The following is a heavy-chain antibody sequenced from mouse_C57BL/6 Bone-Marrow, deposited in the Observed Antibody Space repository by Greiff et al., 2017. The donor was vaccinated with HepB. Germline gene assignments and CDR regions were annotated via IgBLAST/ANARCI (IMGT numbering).Heavy chain of an antibody. CDR3: ARWGYYGGRRSYWYFDV. Sequence: EVQVVESGGGLVQPGGSLKLSCAASGFTFSDYGMAWVRQAPRKGPEWVAFISNLAYSTNYADTVTGRFTISRENAKNTLYLEMSSLRSEDTAMYYCARWGYYGGRRSYWYFDVWGTGTTVTVSS. CDR2: ISNLAYST. V-gene: IGHV5-15*01. D-gene: IGHD1-1*01. J-gene: IGHJ1*03. CDR1: GFTFSDYG.